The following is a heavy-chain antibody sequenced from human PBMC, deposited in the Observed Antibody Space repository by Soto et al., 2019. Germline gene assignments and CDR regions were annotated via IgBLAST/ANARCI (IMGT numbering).Heavy chain of an antibody. D-gene: IGHD3-16*01. CDR1: GGSISSYY. Sequence: SETLSLTCTVSGGSISSYYWSWIRQPPGKGLEWIGYIYYSGSTNYNPSLKSRVTISVDTSKNQFSLNLSSVTAPDTAAYYCERTPITVREVRSCYFHYWGKGPLVTV. J-gene: IGHJ4*02. CDR2: IYYSGST. CDR3: ERTPITVREVRSCYFHY. V-gene: IGHV4-59*01.